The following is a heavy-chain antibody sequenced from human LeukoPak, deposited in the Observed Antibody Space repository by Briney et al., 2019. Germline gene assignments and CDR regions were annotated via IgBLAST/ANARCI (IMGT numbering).Heavy chain of an antibody. CDR1: GRSISSYY. J-gene: IGHJ4*02. Sequence: PSETLSLTCTVSGRSISSYYWSWIRQPPGKGLEWIGYIYYSGSTNYNPSLKSRVTISVDTSKNQFSLKLSSVTAADTAVYYCARIDSSGYYFFDYWGQGTLVTVSS. CDR3: ARIDSSGYYFFDY. D-gene: IGHD3-22*01. CDR2: IYYSGST. V-gene: IGHV4-59*01.